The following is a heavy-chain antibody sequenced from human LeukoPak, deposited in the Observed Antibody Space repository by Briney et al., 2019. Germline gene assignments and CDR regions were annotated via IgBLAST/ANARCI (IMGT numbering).Heavy chain of an antibody. CDR2: IWYDGSNK. V-gene: IGHV3-33*01. CDR1: GFTFSSYG. Sequence: PGRSLRLSCAASGFTFSSYGMHWVRQAPGKGLEWVAVIWYDGSNKYYADSVKGRFTISRGNSKNTLYLQMNSLRAEDTAVYYCARDLYDILSYYYYGMDVWGKGTTVTVSS. J-gene: IGHJ6*04. D-gene: IGHD3-9*01. CDR3: ARDLYDILSYYYYGMDV.